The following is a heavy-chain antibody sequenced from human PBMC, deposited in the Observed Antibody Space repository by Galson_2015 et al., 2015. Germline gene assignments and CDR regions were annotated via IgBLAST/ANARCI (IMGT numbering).Heavy chain of an antibody. CDR1: GYTFSNYH. CDR2: VTPGSGAT. D-gene: IGHD5-12*01. J-gene: IGHJ4*02. Sequence: VSCKASGYTFSNYHTHWVRQAPGQGLEWMGIVTPGSGATSYAEKFQGRVIMTGDMSTTTAFLELSSLRSDDTALYYCARETSATGYGDHWGQGTLVTVSS. V-gene: IGHV1-46*01. CDR3: ARETSATGYGDH.